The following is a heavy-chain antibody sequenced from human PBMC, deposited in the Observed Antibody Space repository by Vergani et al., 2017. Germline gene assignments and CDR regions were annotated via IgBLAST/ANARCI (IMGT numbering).Heavy chain of an antibody. V-gene: IGHV1-69*04. CDR1: GGTFSSYA. CDR2: IIPILGIA. J-gene: IGHJ5*02. Sequence: QVQLVQSGAEVKKPGSSVKVSCKASGGTFSSYAISWVRQAPGQGLEWMGRIIPILGIATYAQKFQGRVTLTADKSTSTAYMELSSLRSEDTAVYYCARGDIVVAYNWFDPWGQGTLVTVSS. CDR3: ARGDIVVAYNWFDP. D-gene: IGHD2-15*01.